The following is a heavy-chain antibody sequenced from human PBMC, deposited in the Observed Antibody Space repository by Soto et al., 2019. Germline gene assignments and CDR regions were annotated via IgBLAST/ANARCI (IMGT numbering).Heavy chain of an antibody. J-gene: IGHJ5*02. Sequence: GASVKVSCKASGYTFTSYGISWVRQAPGQGLEWMGWISAYNGNTNYAQKLQGRVTMTTDTSTSTAYMELRSLRSDDTAVYYCARTRRYIVVVPAAMDWFDPWGQGTLVTVSS. V-gene: IGHV1-18*01. CDR3: ARTRRYIVVVPAAMDWFDP. D-gene: IGHD2-2*01. CDR1: GYTFTSYG. CDR2: ISAYNGNT.